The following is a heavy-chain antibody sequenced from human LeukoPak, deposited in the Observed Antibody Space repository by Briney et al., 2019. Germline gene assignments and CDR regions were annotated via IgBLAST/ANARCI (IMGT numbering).Heavy chain of an antibody. CDR2: INHDGGGK. CDR1: GFTCGNFW. CDR3: ARDRRSGYDFYYFDS. D-gene: IGHD3/OR15-3a*01. V-gene: IGHV3-7*01. J-gene: IGHJ4*02. Sequence: GGSLRRSCAAPGFTCGNFWMTWVRQAPGKGLEWVANINHDGGGKYYVDSVRGRFTISRDNARNSLYLQMNSLRAEDTAVYYCARDRRSGYDFYYFDSWGQGTLVTVSS.